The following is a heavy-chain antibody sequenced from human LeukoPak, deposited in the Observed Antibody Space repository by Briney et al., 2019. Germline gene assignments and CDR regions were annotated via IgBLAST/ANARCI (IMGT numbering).Heavy chain of an antibody. J-gene: IGHJ3*02. D-gene: IGHD4-23*01. CDR2: IKQDGSEK. Sequence: GGSLRLSCAASGFTFSSYWMNWVRQAPGKGLEWVANIKQDGSEKYYVDSVKGRFTISRDNSKNTLYLQMNSLRAEDTAVYYCAKDSGGNVAFDIWGQGTMVTVSS. CDR3: AKDSGGNVAFDI. V-gene: IGHV3-7*01. CDR1: GFTFSSYW.